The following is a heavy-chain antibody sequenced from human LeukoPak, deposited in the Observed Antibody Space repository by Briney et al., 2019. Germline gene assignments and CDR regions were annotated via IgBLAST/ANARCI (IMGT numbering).Heavy chain of an antibody. CDR2: ISGSGDST. CDR1: GFTFSSYG. V-gene: IGHV3-23*01. CDR3: AKPYHYGSVTYYNYDY. D-gene: IGHD3-10*01. Sequence: GGSLRLSCAASGFTFSSYGMHWVRQAPGKGLEWVSVISGSGDSTSYADSVKGRFTIFRDNSKNTLYLQMNSLRAEDTAVYYCAKPYHYGSVTYYNYDYWGQGTLVTVSS. J-gene: IGHJ4*02.